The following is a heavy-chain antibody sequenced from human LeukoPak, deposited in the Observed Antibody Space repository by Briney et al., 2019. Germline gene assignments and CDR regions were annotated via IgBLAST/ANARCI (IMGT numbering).Heavy chain of an antibody. CDR3: ARRSSGYYDAFDI. CDR1: GGSISSSHYY. CDR2: IYYSGST. Sequence: SETLSLTCTVSGGSISSSHYYWGWIRQPPGKGLEWIGSIYYSGSTYYNPSLKSRVTISVDTSKNQFSLRLSSVTAADTAVYSRARRSSGYYDAFDIWGLGTMVTVSS. J-gene: IGHJ3*02. D-gene: IGHD3-22*01. V-gene: IGHV4-39*01.